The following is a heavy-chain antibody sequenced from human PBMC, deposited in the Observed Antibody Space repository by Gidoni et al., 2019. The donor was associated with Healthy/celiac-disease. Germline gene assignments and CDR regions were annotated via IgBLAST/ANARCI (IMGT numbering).Heavy chain of an antibody. CDR2: INHSGST. V-gene: IGHV4-34*01. J-gene: IGHJ4*02. CDR1: GGSFSGYY. Sequence: QVQLQQWGAGLLKPSETLSLTCAVYGGSFSGYYWSWIRQPPGKGLEWIGEINHSGSTNYNPSLKSRVTISVDTSKNQFSLKLSSVTAADTAVYYCASGRWRGFTSHWGQGTLVTVSS. D-gene: IGHD3-16*01. CDR3: ASGRWRGFTSH.